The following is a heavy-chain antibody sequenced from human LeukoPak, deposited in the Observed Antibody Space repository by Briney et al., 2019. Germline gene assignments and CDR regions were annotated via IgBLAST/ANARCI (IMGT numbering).Heavy chain of an antibody. D-gene: IGHD2-2*01. J-gene: IGHJ4*02. CDR2: INPNSGGT. CDR1: GYTFTGYY. V-gene: IGHV1-2*02. Sequence: ASVKVSCKASGYTFTGYYMHWVRQAPGQGPEWMGWINPNSGGTNYAQKFQGRVTMTRDTSISTAYMELSRLRSDDTAVYYCARVGYCSSTSCSGDYWGQGTLVTVSS. CDR3: ARVGYCSSTSCSGDY.